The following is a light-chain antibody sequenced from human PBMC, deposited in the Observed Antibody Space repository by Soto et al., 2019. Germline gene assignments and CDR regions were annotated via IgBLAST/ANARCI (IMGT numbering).Light chain of an antibody. CDR2: DAS. V-gene: IGKV1-5*01. J-gene: IGKJ1*01. Sequence: IQMTHSPSSLSASVGDRVTITCRASQSISSWLAWYQQKPGKAPKFLIYDASSLQSGVPSRFSGTGSGTEFTLTISSLQPDDFATYYCQQYNTYSPWAFGQGTKVDIK. CDR3: QQYNTYSPWA. CDR1: QSISSW.